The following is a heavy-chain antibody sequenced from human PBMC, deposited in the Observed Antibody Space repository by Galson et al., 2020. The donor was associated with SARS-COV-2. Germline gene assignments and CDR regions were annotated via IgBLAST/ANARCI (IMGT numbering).Heavy chain of an antibody. CDR2: IYHSGGT. D-gene: IGHD2-2*01. V-gene: IGHV4-31*03. Sequence: SETLSLTCTVSGGSISSGCYYWTWIRQPPGKGLEWIGYIYHSGGTYYNPSLKSRVTISVDRSKNQFSLKLSSVTAADTAVYYCARINHLYCSSTSCYRSSLDVWGQGTTVTVSS. CDR1: GGSISSGCYY. CDR3: ARINHLYCSSTSCYRSSLDV. J-gene: IGHJ6*02.